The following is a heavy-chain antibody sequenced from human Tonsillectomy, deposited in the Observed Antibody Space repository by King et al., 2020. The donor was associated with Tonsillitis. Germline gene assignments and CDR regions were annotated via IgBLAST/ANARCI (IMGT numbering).Heavy chain of an antibody. CDR2: IGTDGDT. V-gene: IGHV3-13*01. CDR1: GFTFSSYD. Sequence: VQLVESGGGLVQPGGSLRLSCAASGFTFSSYDMHWVRQATGQGLDWVSSIGTDGDTYYPGSVKGRFTISRENAKNSLYLQMKSLRAGDTAVYYCAREPKGYYYGMDVWGQGTTVTVSS. J-gene: IGHJ6*02. CDR3: AREPKGYYYGMDV.